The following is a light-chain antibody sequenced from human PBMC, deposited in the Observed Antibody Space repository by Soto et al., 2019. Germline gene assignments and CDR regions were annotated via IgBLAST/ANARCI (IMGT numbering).Light chain of an antibody. V-gene: IGKV3-20*01. CDR2: GAS. CDR3: QQYGTEGT. J-gene: IGKJ1*01. CDR1: QSVSSNY. Sequence: EIVLTQSPGTLSLSPGERATLSCRASQSVSSNYLAWYQPKPGQAPRLLIYGASSRATGIPDRFSGSGSGTDFTLTISRLEPEDFAVYYCQQYGTEGTFGQGTKVDIK.